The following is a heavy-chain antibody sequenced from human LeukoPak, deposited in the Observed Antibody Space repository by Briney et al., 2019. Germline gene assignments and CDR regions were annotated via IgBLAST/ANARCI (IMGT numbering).Heavy chain of an antibody. J-gene: IGHJ3*02. V-gene: IGHV7-4-1*02. CDR2: INTNTGNP. CDR3: ARKSSLGMTMVVTPETDAFDI. CDR1: GYTFTSYA. Sequence: GASVKVSCKASGYTFTSYAMNWVRQAPGQGLEWMGWINTNTGNPTYAQGFTGRFVFSLDTSVSTAYLQISSLKAEDTAVYFCARKSSLGMTMVVTPETDAFDIWGQGTMVTVSS. D-gene: IGHD4-23*01.